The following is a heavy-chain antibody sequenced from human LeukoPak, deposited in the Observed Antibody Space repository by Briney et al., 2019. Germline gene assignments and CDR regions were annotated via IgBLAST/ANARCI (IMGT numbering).Heavy chain of an antibody. V-gene: IGHV4-59*12. CDR2: IYYSGST. CDR3: ARMGDCSGGSCYPH. D-gene: IGHD2-15*01. Sequence: GSLRLSCAASGFIFSSYSMNWVRQAPGKGLEWIGYIYYSGSTNYNPSLKSRVTISVDTSKNQFSLKLSSVTAADTAVYYCARMGDCSGGSCYPHWGQGTLVTVSS. CDR1: GFIFSSYS. J-gene: IGHJ4*02.